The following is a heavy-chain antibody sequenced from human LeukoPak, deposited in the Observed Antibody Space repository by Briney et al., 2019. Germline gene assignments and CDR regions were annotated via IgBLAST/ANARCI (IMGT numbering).Heavy chain of an antibody. Sequence: GGSLRLSCAASGFTFSSYSMNWVRQAPGKGLEWVSSISSSSSYIYYADSVKGRFTISRDNAKNSLYLQMNSLRAEDTAVYHCAREITYYYDSSDYWGQGTLATVSS. CDR2: ISSSSSYI. J-gene: IGHJ4*02. CDR1: GFTFSSYS. CDR3: AREITYYYDSSDY. V-gene: IGHV3-21*01. D-gene: IGHD3-22*01.